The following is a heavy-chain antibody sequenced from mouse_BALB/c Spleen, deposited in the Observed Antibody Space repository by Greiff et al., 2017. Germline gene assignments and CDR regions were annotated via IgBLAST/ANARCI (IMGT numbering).Heavy chain of an antibody. D-gene: IGHD1-1*01. V-gene: IGHV2-9*02. Sequence: VKLMESGPGLVAPSQSLSITCTVSGFSLTSYGVHWVRQPPGKGLEWLGVIWAGGSTNYNSALMSRLSISKDNSKSQVFLKMNSLQTDDTAMYYCAREPPHYYGSSYGFAYWGQGTLVTVSA. CDR3: AREPPHYYGSSYGFAY. J-gene: IGHJ3*01. CDR2: IWAGGST. CDR1: GFSLTSYG.